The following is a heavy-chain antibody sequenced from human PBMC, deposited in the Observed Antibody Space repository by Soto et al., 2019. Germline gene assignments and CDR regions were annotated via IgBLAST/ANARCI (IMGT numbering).Heavy chain of an antibody. CDR3: AGPGYSSQDY. J-gene: IGHJ4*02. CDR1: GFTFRSFA. Sequence: PVGSLRLSYAAFGFTFRSFALSWVRQAPGKGLEWGSAISGSGGGTDYADSVKGRFTVARDNSKNTLYLQMNSLRAEDTAVYYCAGPGYSSQDYWGQGTLVTVSS. V-gene: IGHV3-23*01. D-gene: IGHD5-18*01. CDR2: ISGSGGGT.